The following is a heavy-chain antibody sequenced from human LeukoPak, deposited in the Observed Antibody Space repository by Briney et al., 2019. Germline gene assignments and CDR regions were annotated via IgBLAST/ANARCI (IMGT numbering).Heavy chain of an antibody. CDR2: INAGNGNT. Sequence: ASVKVSCKAFGYSFTRYAMHWVRQAPGQRLEWMGWINAGNGNTKYSQKFQGRVTITRDTSASTVYMKLSSLRSEDTAVYYCARGEIVITFGSSRPGDAFNIWGQGTMVTVSS. CDR1: GYSFTRYA. V-gene: IGHV1-3*01. J-gene: IGHJ3*02. D-gene: IGHD3-16*01. CDR3: ARGEIVITFGSSRPGDAFNI.